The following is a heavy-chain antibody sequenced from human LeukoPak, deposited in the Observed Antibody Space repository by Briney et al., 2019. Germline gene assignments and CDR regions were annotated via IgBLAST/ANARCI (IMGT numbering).Heavy chain of an antibody. V-gene: IGHV3-30*12. J-gene: IGHJ4*02. CDR3: ARDLIFGVFDY. Sequence: GGSLRLSCAASGFTFSSYGMHWVRQAPGKGLEWVAIISYDGSNEYYADSVKGRFTISRDNSKNTLYLQMNSLRAEDTAVYYCARDLIFGVFDYWGQGTLVTVSS. D-gene: IGHD3-3*01. CDR2: ISYDGSNE. CDR1: GFTFSSYG.